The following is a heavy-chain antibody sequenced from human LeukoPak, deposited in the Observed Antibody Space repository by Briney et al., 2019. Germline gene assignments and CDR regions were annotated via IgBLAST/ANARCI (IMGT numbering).Heavy chain of an antibody. J-gene: IGHJ6*02. CDR2: IIPILGIA. V-gene: IGHV1-69*02. Sequence: SVKVSCKASGGTFSSYTISWARQAPGQGLEWMGRIIPILGIANYAQKFQGRVTITADKSTSTAYMELSSLRSEDTAVYYCARARGDYDSSGYYYYYYGMDVWGQGTTVTVSS. D-gene: IGHD3-22*01. CDR3: ARARGDYDSSGYYYYYYGMDV. CDR1: GGTFSSYT.